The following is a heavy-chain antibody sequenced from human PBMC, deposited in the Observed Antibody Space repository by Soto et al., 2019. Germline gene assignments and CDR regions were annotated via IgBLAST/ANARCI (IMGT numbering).Heavy chain of an antibody. J-gene: IGHJ6*02. V-gene: IGHV5-51*01. Sequence: GASLRISWKGFEYTFITYWIAWVRQTPGKGLEWMGIIDPADSETKYSPSFQGQVTISADKSINTAYLQWSSLKASDTAMYYCARLGRGGYVQGMDVWGQGTTVTVSS. CDR3: ARLGRGGYVQGMDV. D-gene: IGHD5-12*01. CDR1: EYTFITYW. CDR2: IDPADSET.